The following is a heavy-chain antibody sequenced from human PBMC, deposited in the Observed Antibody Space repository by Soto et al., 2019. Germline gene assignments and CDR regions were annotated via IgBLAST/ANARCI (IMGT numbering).Heavy chain of an antibody. D-gene: IGHD2-8*01. Sequence: SETLSLSCAVYGGSFSGYYWSWIRQPPGKGLEWIGEINHSGSTNYNPSLKSRVTISVDTSKNQFSLKLSSVTAADTAVYYCASTQVVRFDYWGQGTLVTVSS. CDR2: INHSGST. J-gene: IGHJ4*02. CDR1: GGSFSGYY. CDR3: ASTQVVRFDY. V-gene: IGHV4-34*01.